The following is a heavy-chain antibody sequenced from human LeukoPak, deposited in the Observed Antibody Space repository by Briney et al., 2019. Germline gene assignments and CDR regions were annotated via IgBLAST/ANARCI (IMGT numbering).Heavy chain of an antibody. CDR3: ARTSVATAEDYFDF. J-gene: IGHJ4*02. Sequence: GGSLRLSCAASGFTVGTNYMSWVRQAPGKGLEWVSIIYSSGSTYYADSVKGRFTISRHNFKNTLYLQMNSLRAEDTAPYYCARTSVATAEDYFDFWGQGTLVTVSS. D-gene: IGHD6-13*01. V-gene: IGHV3-53*01. CDR1: GFTVGTNY. CDR2: IYSSGST.